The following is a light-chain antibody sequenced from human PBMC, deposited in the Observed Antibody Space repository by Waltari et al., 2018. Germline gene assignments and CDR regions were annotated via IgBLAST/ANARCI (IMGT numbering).Light chain of an antibody. CDR3: ASWDDSLNGL. CDR1: RSNIGSNT. J-gene: IGLJ3*02. CDR2: SNN. V-gene: IGLV1-44*01. Sequence: QSVLTQPPSASGTPGQRVTISCSGSRSNIGSNTVNWYQQLPGTAPKLLIFSNNPRPPGVPARFSGSTSCPSASLAISGLQSEDEGDYYCASWDDSLNGLFGGGTKLTVL.